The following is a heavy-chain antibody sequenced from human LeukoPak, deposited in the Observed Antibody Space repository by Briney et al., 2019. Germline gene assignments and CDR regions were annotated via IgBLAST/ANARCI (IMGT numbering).Heavy chain of an antibody. CDR1: GGSISSSSYY. CDR3: ARHPVVTAIFYFDY. CDR2: IYYSGST. D-gene: IGHD2-21*02. J-gene: IGHJ4*02. V-gene: IGHV4-39*01. Sequence: PSETLSLTCTVSGGSISSSSYYWGWIRQPPGKGLEWIGSIYYSGSTYYNPSLKSRVTISVDTSKNQFSLKLSSVTAADTAVYYCARHPVVTAIFYFDYWGQGTLVTVSS.